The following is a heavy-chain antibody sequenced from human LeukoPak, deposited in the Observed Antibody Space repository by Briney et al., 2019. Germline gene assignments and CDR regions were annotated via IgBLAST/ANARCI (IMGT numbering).Heavy chain of an antibody. D-gene: IGHD6-19*01. Sequence: SETLSLTCAVYGGSFSGYYWSSLRQPPGKGVEWIGDINHSGSTNYNPPLTSRVTIPVDTSKNQFPLKLSSGTAADTAVYYCASTRRAVAGPKCIDYWGQGTLVTVSA. CDR3: ASTRRAVAGPKCIDY. CDR2: INHSGST. CDR1: GGSFSGYY. V-gene: IGHV4-34*01. J-gene: IGHJ4*02.